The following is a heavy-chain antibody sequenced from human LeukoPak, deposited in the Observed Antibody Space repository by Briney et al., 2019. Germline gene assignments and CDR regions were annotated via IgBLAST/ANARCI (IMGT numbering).Heavy chain of an antibody. CDR1: GGSISSYY. CDR3: ARERYSSGWYGWYFDL. J-gene: IGHJ2*01. CDR2: IYYSGST. D-gene: IGHD6-19*01. Sequence: SETLSLTCTVSGGSISSYYWSWIRQPPGKGLEWIGYIYYSGSTNYNPSLKSRVTISVDTSKNQFSLKLSSVTAADTAVYYCARERYSSGWYGWYFDLWGRGTLVTVSS. V-gene: IGHV4-59*01.